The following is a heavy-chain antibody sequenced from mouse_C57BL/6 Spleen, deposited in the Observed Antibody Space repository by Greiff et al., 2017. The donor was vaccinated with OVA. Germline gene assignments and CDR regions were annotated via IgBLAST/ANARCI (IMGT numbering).Heavy chain of an antibody. J-gene: IGHJ4*01. V-gene: IGHV1-64*01. CDR1: GYTFTSYW. Sequence: VQLQQSGAELVKPGASVKLSCKASGYTFTSYWMHWVKQRPGQGLEWIGMIHPNSGSTNYNEKFKSKATLTVDKSSSTAYMQLSSLTSEDSAVYYCAREGFGSNKDAMDYWGQGTSVTVSS. CDR2: IHPNSGST. CDR3: AREGFGSNKDAMDY. D-gene: IGHD2-5*01.